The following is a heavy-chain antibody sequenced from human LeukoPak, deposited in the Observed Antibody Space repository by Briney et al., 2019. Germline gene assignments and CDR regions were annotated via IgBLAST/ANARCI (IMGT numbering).Heavy chain of an antibody. CDR3: ARYYDSSQGIDY. Sequence: SDTLSLTCTVSGGSISRGDYYWSWVRQPPGKGLEWIGYIYYSGSTYYNPSLKSRVTISVDTSKNQFSLKLSSVTAADTAVYYCARYYDSSQGIDYWGQGTLVTVSS. D-gene: IGHD3-22*01. V-gene: IGHV4-30-4*02. J-gene: IGHJ4*02. CDR1: GGSISRGDYY. CDR2: IYYSGST.